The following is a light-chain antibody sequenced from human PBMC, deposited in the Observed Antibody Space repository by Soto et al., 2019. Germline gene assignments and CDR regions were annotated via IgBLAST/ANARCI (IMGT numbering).Light chain of an antibody. CDR1: QSVDSY. Sequence: EIVLTQSPDTLSLSPGDRATVSCRASQSVDSYLAWYQQRPGQAPRLLIYGTSSRAIGIPGRFSGSGSGTDFTLTISRVEPEDFAVYYCQQYATSPTTFGQGTRLDNK. CDR3: QQYATSPTT. J-gene: IGKJ5*01. CDR2: GTS. V-gene: IGKV3-20*01.